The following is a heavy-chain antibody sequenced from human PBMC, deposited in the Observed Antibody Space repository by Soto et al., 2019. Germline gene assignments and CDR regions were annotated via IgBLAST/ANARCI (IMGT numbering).Heavy chain of an antibody. J-gene: IGHJ4*02. CDR2: INAGNGNT. V-gene: IGHV1-3*01. Sequence: ASVKVSFKASGYTFTSYAMHWVRQAPGQRLELMGLINAGNGNTNYSQKFQGRVTITRGXXXXXAXMXLXXXXSEXTAVYYCARDLRSSSPHFDYWGQGTLVTVSS. CDR1: GYTFTSYA. D-gene: IGHD6-6*01. CDR3: ARDLRSSSPHFDY.